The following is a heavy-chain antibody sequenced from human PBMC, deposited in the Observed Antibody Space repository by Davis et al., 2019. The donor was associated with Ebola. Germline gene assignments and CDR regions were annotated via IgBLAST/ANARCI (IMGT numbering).Heavy chain of an antibody. CDR2: IYYSGST. D-gene: IGHD3-10*01. Sequence: MPSETLSLTCTVSGGSISRYYWSWIRQPPGKGLAWIGYIYYSGSTNYNPSLKSRVTISVDTSKNQFSLKLSSVTAADTAVYYCARVPWFGDFPLYAMDVWGKGTTVTVSS. V-gene: IGHV4-59*08. CDR1: GGSISRYY. J-gene: IGHJ6*04. CDR3: ARVPWFGDFPLYAMDV.